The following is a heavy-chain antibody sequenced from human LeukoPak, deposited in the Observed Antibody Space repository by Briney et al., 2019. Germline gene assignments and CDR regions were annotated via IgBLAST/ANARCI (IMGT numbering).Heavy chain of an antibody. D-gene: IGHD6-13*01. CDR2: IKQDGSEK. CDR3: AKDPARIAAAGTGYDY. Sequence: GGSLRLSCAASGFTFSSYWMNWVRQAPGKGLEWVANIKQDGSEKYYVDSVKGRFTISRDNAKNSLYLQMNSLRAEDTAVYYCAKDPARIAAAGTGYDYWGQGTLVTVSS. J-gene: IGHJ4*02. V-gene: IGHV3-7*03. CDR1: GFTFSSYW.